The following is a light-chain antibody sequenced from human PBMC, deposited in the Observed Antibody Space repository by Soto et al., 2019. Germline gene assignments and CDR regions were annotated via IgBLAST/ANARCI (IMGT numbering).Light chain of an antibody. V-gene: IGLV2-14*01. CDR1: SSDVGGYNY. J-gene: IGLJ1*01. Sequence: QSALTQPASVSGSPGQSITISCTGTSSDVGGYNYVSWYQQYPGKAPKLMIYEVTNRPSGVSNRFSGSKSGNTVSLTISGLQAEDEADYYCSSYTSGNTYVFGTGTKLTVL. CDR2: EVT. CDR3: SSYTSGNTYV.